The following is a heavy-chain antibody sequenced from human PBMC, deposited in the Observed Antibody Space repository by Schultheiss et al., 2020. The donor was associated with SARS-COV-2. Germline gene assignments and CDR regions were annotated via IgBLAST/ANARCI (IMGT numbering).Heavy chain of an antibody. J-gene: IGHJ4*02. CDR1: GFTFSSYA. Sequence: GGSLRLSCAASGFTFSSYAMSWVRQSPGKGLEWVANIKQDGSEKYYVDSVKGRFTISRDNSKNTLYLQMNSLRAEDTAVYYCAKHFPTDYGVDYWGQGTLVTVSS. D-gene: IGHD4-17*01. CDR3: AKHFPTDYGVDY. V-gene: IGHV3-7*03. CDR2: IKQDGSEK.